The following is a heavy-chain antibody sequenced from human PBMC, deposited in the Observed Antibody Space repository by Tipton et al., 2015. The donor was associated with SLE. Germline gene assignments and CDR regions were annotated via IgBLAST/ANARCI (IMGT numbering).Heavy chain of an antibody. Sequence: TLSLTCTVSGGSISSSSYYWGWIRQHPGKGLEWIGYIYYSGSTNYNPSLKSRVTISVDTSKNQFSLKLSSVTAADTAVYYCARGAPYYYDSSGYGVFQHWGQGTLVTVSS. D-gene: IGHD3-22*01. V-gene: IGHV4-31*03. CDR3: ARGAPYYYDSSGYGVFQH. CDR2: IYYSGST. J-gene: IGHJ1*01. CDR1: GGSISSSSYY.